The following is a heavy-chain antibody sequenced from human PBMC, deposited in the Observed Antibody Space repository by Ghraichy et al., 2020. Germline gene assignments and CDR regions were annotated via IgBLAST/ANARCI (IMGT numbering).Heavy chain of an antibody. CDR1: GFTFSDYY. V-gene: IGHV3-11*06. D-gene: IGHD3-10*01. CDR2: ISSSSSYT. CDR3: ARWAQYGSGIPEYDYYYGMDV. J-gene: IGHJ6*02. Sequence: GETLNISCAASGFTFSDYYMSWIRQAPGKGLEWVSYISSSSSYTNYADSVKGRFTISRDNAKNSLYLQINSLRAEDTAVYYCARWAQYGSGIPEYDYYYGMDVWGQGTTVTVSS.